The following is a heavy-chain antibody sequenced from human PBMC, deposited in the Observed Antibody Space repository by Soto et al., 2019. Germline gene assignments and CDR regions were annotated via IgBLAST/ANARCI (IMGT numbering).Heavy chain of an antibody. CDR3: ARGWGRIFDY. D-gene: IGHD7-27*01. CDR2: INHSGST. V-gene: IGHV4-34*01. CDR1: GGSFSGYY. J-gene: IGHJ4*02. Sequence: QVQLQQWGAGLLKPSETLSLTCAVYGGSFSGYYWNWIRQPPGKGLEWIGEINHSGSTNYNPSLKSRVTLSVDTSKNQSSLKLSSVTAAVTAVYYCARGWGRIFDYWGQGTLVTVSS.